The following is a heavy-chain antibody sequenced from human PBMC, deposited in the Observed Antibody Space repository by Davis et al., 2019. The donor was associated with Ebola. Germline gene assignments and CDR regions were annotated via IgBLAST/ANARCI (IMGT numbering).Heavy chain of an antibody. V-gene: IGHV3-11*04. Sequence: GESLKISCTVSGFSLNDNAVSWVRQAPGKGLEWVSYISSSGNTIFYADSVRGRFTVSRDNVQNSLHLQMNNLGAEDTAVYYCAKDHRTWQLDHYYGMDVWGQGTTVTVPS. CDR3: AKDHRTWQLDHYYGMDV. CDR2: ISSSGNTI. J-gene: IGHJ6*02. CDR1: GFSLNDNA. D-gene: IGHD3/OR15-3a*01.